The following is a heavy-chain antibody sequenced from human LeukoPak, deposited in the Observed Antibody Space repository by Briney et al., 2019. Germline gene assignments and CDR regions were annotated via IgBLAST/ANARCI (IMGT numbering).Heavy chain of an antibody. D-gene: IGHD2-21*01. CDR1: GFTFSSYG. J-gene: IGHJ4*02. Sequence: GGSLRLSCAASGFTFSSYGMHWVRQAPGKGLEWVAVISYDGSNKYYADSVKGRFTISRDNSKNTLYLQMSSLRAEDTAVYYCARVYYGAFFDSWGRGSLVTVSS. CDR2: ISYDGSNK. CDR3: ARVYYGAFFDS. V-gene: IGHV3-30*03.